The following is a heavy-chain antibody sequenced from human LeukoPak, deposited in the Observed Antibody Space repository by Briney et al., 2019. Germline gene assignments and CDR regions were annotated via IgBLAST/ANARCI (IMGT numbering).Heavy chain of an antibody. CDR3: ARDSSGYYYLFEY. CDR1: GGSISSGSYH. D-gene: IGHD3-22*01. CDR2: IYTSGST. J-gene: IGHJ4*02. V-gene: IGHV4-61*02. Sequence: SQTLSLTCTVSGGSISSGSYHWSWIRQPAGKGLEWIGRIYTSGSTNYNPSLKSRVTTSVDTSKNQFSLKLSSVTAADTAVYYCARDSSGYYYLFEYWGQGTLVTVSS.